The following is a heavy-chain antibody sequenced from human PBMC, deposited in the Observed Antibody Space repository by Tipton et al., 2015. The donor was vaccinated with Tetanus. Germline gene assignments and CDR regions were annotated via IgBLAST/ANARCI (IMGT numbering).Heavy chain of an antibody. CDR3: GRASGYHYGSGSYYSGEDY. CDR1: AYAFTSYD. CDR2: ISAYNGDT. V-gene: IGHV1-18*01. D-gene: IGHD3-10*01. J-gene: IGHJ4*02. Sequence: QLVQSGAEVKKSGASVKVSCKAFAYAFTSYDLNWVRQATGQGLEWLGWISAYNGDTNTAQNLQGRVTMTTDTSTSTASMEVRSLTYDDTAVYYCGRASGYHYGSGSYYSGEDYWGQGTLVTVSS.